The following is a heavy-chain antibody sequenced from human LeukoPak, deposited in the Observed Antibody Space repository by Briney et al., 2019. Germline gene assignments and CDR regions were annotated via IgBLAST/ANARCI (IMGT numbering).Heavy chain of an antibody. CDR3: ARGDYGGKHWFDP. J-gene: IGHJ5*02. D-gene: IGHD4-23*01. Sequence: SETLSLTCTVSGGSISSGGYYWTWIRQHPAKGLEWIGYIYSSRRTYYSPSLKSRVTMSVDTPKNQFSLKLTSVTAADTAVYYCARGDYGGKHWFDPWGQGTLVTVSS. CDR1: GGSISSGGYY. V-gene: IGHV4-31*03. CDR2: IYSSRRT.